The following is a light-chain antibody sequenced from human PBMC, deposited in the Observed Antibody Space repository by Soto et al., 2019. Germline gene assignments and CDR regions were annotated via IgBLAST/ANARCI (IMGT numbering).Light chain of an antibody. J-gene: IGKJ4*01. Sequence: EIVMTQSPATLSVSPGERATLSCRASQSISVNLAWYHQKPGQAPRLLIYGASSRATGIPDRFSGSGSGTEFTLTISSLQSEDFAVYYCQQYNNLPLTFGGGTEVDIK. CDR1: QSISVN. CDR2: GAS. V-gene: IGKV3-15*01. CDR3: QQYNNLPLT.